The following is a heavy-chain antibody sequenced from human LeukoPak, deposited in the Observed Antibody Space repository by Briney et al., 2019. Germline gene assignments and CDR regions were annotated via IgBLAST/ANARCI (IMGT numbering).Heavy chain of an antibody. J-gene: IGHJ4*02. CDR2: INHSGST. D-gene: IGHD3-10*01. V-gene: IGHV4-34*01. CDR1: GGSFSGYY. Sequence: SETLSLTCAVYGGSFSGYYWSWIRQPPGKGLEWIGEINHSGSTNYNPSLTSRVTISVDTSKNQFSLKLSSVTAADTAVYYCARQGGSGSYLDYWGQGTLVTVSS. CDR3: ARQGGSGSYLDY.